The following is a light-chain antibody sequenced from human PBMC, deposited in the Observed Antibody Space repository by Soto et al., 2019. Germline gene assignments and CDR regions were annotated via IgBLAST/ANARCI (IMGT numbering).Light chain of an antibody. V-gene: IGKV3-15*01. Sequence: EIVMTHSPATLSVSPWEIATLSCRASQSVSSNLAWYQQKPGQAPSLLIYGASTRATGTPARFSGSGSGTEFTLTISSLQAEDVAVYYCQHHHRTLPWTFGHGTKVDIK. CDR3: QHHHRTLPWT. CDR2: GAS. CDR1: QSVSSN. J-gene: IGKJ1*01.